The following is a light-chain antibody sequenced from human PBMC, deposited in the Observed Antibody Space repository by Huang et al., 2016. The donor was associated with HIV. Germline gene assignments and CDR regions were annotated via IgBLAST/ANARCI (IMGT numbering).Light chain of an antibody. Sequence: EIVLTQSPATLSLSPGERATLSCRASQSVNTFLAWYQQKPGQAPRLLIYDAANRATGIPARFSCSGSGTDFTLTISSLEPEDFAVYYCQQRSNRPLTFGGGTKVEIK. V-gene: IGKV3-11*01. J-gene: IGKJ4*01. CDR1: QSVNTF. CDR2: DAA. CDR3: QQRSNRPLT.